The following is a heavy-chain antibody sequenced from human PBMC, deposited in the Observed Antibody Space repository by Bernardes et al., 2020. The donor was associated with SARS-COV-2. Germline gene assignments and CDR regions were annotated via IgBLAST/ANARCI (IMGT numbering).Heavy chain of an antibody. CDR1: GFTFSSYS. V-gene: IGHV3-30*18. D-gene: IGHD1-26*01. Sequence: GGSLRLSCAASGFTFSSYSMHWVRQAPGKGLEWVTVITDDGSNKNYGDSVKGRFTVSRDNSKNTLYLQMNSLRAEDTAVYYCAKGDLEWELLGRCDHWGQGTLVTVSS. CDR3: AKGDLEWELLGRCDH. J-gene: IGHJ4*02. CDR2: ITDDGSNK.